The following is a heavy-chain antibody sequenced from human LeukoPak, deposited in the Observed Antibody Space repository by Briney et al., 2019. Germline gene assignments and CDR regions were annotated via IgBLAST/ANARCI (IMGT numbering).Heavy chain of an antibody. D-gene: IGHD6-13*01. CDR2: ISSNGGST. Sequence: GGSLRLSCSASGFTFSTYAMHWVCQAPGKGLEYVSAISSNGGSTYYADSVKGRFTISRDNSKNTLYLQMSSLRAEDTAMYYCVNGDQSSWYRTLLYWGQGTLVTVSS. CDR1: GFTFSTYA. CDR3: VNGDQSSWYRTLLY. J-gene: IGHJ4*02. V-gene: IGHV3-64D*06.